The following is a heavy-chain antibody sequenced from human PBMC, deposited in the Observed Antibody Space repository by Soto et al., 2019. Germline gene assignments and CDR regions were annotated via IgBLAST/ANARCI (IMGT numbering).Heavy chain of an antibody. J-gene: IGHJ6*02. D-gene: IGHD6-6*01. V-gene: IGHV3-23*01. Sequence: GGSLRLSCAASGFTFSSYAMSWVRQAPGKGLEWVSAISGSGGSTYYADSVKGRFTISRDNSKNTLYLQMNSLRAEDTAVYYCAKALDSSSRGYYYYYYGMDVWGQGTTVTVSS. CDR1: GFTFSSYA. CDR2: ISGSGGST. CDR3: AKALDSSSRGYYYYYYGMDV.